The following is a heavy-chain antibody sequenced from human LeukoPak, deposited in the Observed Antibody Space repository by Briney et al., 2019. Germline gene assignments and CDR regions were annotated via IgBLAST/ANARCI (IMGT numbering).Heavy chain of an antibody. CDR2: ISYDGSNK. D-gene: IGHD3-22*01. J-gene: IGHJ5*02. V-gene: IGHV3-30-3*01. CDR1: GFTFSSYA. CDR3: TRGDSSGYYPVA. Sequence: AGGSLRLSCAASGFTFSSYAMHWVRQAPGKGLEWVAVISYDGSNKYYADSVKGRFTISRDNSKNTLYLQMNSLRAEDTAVYYCTRGDSSGYYPVAWGQGTLVTVPS.